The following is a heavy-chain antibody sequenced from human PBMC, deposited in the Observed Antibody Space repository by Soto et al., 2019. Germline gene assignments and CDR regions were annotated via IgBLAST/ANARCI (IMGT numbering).Heavy chain of an antibody. V-gene: IGHV3-66*01. CDR3: ARDDGLCDGGRCYGIPLDV. Sequence: GGSLRLSCAASGFTVSSKYMTWVRQAPGKGLEWVSLIQSGGTTYYADSVKGRFTISRDTSENTLHLQMDSLRVEDTAVYYCARDDGLCDGGRCYGIPLDVWGKVNTVTVSS. CDR2: IQSGGTT. CDR1: GFTVSSKY. D-gene: IGHD2-15*01. J-gene: IGHJ6*04.